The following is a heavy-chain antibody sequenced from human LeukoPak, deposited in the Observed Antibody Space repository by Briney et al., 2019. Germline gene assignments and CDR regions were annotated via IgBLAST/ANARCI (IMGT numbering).Heavy chain of an antibody. V-gene: IGHV3-48*04. J-gene: IGHJ3*02. Sequence: PGGSLRLSCAASGFTFGSYSMNRVRQAPGKGLEWVSYIISSSSTIYYADSVKGRFTISRDNAKNSLYLQMNSLRAENTAVYYCSRGWGSDYDFLSGFPYAFEIWGQRTMVTVSS. CDR2: IISSSSTI. CDR1: GFTFGSYS. D-gene: IGHD3-3*01. CDR3: SRGWGSDYDFLSGFPYAFEI.